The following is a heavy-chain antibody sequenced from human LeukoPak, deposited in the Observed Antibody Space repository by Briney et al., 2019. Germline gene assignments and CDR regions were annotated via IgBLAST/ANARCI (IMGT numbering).Heavy chain of an antibody. D-gene: IGHD6-19*01. V-gene: IGHV1-18*01. CDR3: AILVEQWLVSNDAFDI. Sequence: GASVKVSCKASGYTFTSYGISWVRQAPGQGLEWMGWISAYNGNTNYAQKLQGRVTMTTDTSTSTAYMELRRLRSDDTAVYCCAILVEQWLVSNDAFDIWGQGTMVTVSS. J-gene: IGHJ3*02. CDR2: ISAYNGNT. CDR1: GYTFTSYG.